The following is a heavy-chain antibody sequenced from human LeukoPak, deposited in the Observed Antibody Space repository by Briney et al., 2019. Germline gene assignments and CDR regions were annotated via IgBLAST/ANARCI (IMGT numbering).Heavy chain of an antibody. CDR2: IYYSGST. CDR1: GGSISSYY. J-gene: IGHJ4*02. D-gene: IGHD5-12*01. V-gene: IGHV4-59*01. CDR3: ARVVATIPGVYYFDY. Sequence: SETLSLTCTVSGGSISSYYWSWIRQPPGKGLEWIGYIYYSGSTNYNPSLRSRVTISVDTSKNQFSLKLSSVTAADTAVYYCARVVATIPGVYYFDYWGQGTLVPVSS.